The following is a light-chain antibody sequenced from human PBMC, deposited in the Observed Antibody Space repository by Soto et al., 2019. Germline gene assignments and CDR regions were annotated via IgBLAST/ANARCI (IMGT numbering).Light chain of an antibody. CDR3: QQRSNWPPGWT. CDR2: DAS. CDR1: QSVSSY. V-gene: IGKV3-11*01. J-gene: IGKJ1*01. Sequence: EIVLTQSPATLSLSPGERATLSCRASQSVSSYLAWYQQKPGQAPRLLIYDASNRATGIPARFSGSGSGTDFTLTISSLEPEDFAVYYCQQRSNWPPGWTFCQGTKVEIK.